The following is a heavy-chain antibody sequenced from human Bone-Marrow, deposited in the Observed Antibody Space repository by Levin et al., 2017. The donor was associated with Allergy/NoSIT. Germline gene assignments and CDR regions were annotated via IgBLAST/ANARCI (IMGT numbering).Heavy chain of an antibody. CDR3: ARDAYDSFKNSFLSTASGSFDS. V-gene: IGHV3-7*01. J-gene: IGHJ5*01. CDR2: INEDGSEK. CDR1: GFSFSNFW. Sequence: GGSLRLSCSASGFSFSNFWMNWVRQAPGKGLEWVANINEDGSEKYYVDSVKGRFTISRDNAENSLYLQITSLSAEDTALYYCARDAYDSFKNSFLSTASGSFDSWGQGTLVSVSS. D-gene: IGHD2/OR15-2a*01.